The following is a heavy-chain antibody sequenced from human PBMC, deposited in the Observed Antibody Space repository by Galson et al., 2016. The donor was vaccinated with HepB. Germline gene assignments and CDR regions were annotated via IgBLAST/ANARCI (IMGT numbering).Heavy chain of an antibody. CDR1: GFIFTTYW. V-gene: IGHV3-7*03. CDR2: INQDGSVK. CDR3: VRDGATWHFDF. Sequence: SLRLSCAASGFIFTTYWMDWVRQAPGKGLEWVANINQDGSVKYYVDSVRGRFTVSRDNSKNSLYLQMNSLTAEDTGLYYCVRDGATWHFDFWGRGTLVTVSS. J-gene: IGHJ2*01. D-gene: IGHD1-26*01.